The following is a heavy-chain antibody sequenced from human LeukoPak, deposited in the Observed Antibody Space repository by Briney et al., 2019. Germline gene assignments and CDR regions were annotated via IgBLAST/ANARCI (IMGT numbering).Heavy chain of an antibody. D-gene: IGHD4-17*01. V-gene: IGHV1-18*01. Sequence: ASVKVSGEASGYTLTSYGINWMRQAPGQGLEWRGWISTQSGNTTSAQKVQGSLTFTTDRSTNTANMELRSLRSADTAVYYCARGAYGDKWGQGTMVTVSS. CDR1: GYTLTSYG. CDR2: ISTQSGNT. CDR3: ARGAYGDK. J-gene: IGHJ4*02.